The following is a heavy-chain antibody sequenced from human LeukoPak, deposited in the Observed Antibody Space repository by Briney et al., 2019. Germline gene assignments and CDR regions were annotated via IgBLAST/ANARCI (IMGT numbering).Heavy chain of an antibody. J-gene: IGHJ3*02. V-gene: IGHV5-51*01. CDR3: ARRGWGFGEPKRDHDTFDI. D-gene: IGHD3-10*01. Sequence: GESLKFSCMASGYSFTNYWIAWVRQMPGQGLEWMAIIYPGDSDARYSPSFQGQVTISVDKSISTTYLRWSRLKASDTAMYYCARRGWGFGEPKRDHDTFDIWGQGTMVTVSS. CDR1: GYSFTNYW. CDR2: IYPGDSDA.